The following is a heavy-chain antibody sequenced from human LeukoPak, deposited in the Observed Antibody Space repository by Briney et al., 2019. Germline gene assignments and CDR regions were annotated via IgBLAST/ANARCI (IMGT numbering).Heavy chain of an antibody. CDR3: ARNNSVVVTAVWGWFDP. V-gene: IGHV4-31*03. D-gene: IGHD2-21*02. J-gene: IGHJ5*02. CDR2: IYYSGST. CDR1: GGSISSGGYY. Sequence: SQTLSLTCTVSGGSISSGGYYWSWIRQHPGKGPEWIGYIYYSGSTYYNPSLKSRVTISVDTSKNQFSLKLNSVTAADTAVYYCARNNSVVVTAVWGWFDPWGQGTLVTVSS.